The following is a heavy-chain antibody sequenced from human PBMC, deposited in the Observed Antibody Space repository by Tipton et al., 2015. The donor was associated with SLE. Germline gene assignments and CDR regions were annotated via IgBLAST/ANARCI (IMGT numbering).Heavy chain of an antibody. V-gene: IGHV4-59*12. CDR1: GGSMKSYY. J-gene: IGHJ6*03. CDR3: ARGSYYMDV. Sequence: TLSLTCTVSGGSMKSYYWSWIRQPPGKRLEHIGYVYYFGSTNYNPSLKSRVTISEDTSKNEFSLNLRSVTAADTAVYYCARGSYYMDVWDKGTTVTVSS. CDR2: VYYFGST.